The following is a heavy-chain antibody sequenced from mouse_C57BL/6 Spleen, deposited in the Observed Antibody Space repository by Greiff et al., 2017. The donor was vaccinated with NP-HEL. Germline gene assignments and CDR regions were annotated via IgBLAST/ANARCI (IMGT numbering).Heavy chain of an antibody. CDR1: GFTFSDYG. D-gene: IGHD2-4*01. J-gene: IGHJ4*01. CDR3: ARRYDYDYAMDY. Sequence: EVNLVESGGGLVKPGGSLKLSCAASGFTFSDYGMHWVRQAPEKGLEWVAYISSGSSTIYYADTVKGRFTISRDNAKNTLFLQMTSLRSEDTAMYYCARRYDYDYAMDYWGQGTSVTVSS. CDR2: ISSGSSTI. V-gene: IGHV5-17*01.